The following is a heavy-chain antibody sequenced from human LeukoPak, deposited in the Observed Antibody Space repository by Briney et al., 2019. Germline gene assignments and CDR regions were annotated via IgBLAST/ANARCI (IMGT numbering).Heavy chain of an antibody. J-gene: IGHJ5*02. CDR3: ARGCSGDCYLNWFDP. Sequence: PRGSLRLSCAASGFIFSSYELNWVRQAPGKGLEWISYISNTGDNIYYADSVRGRFTISRDNAKNSLYLQMNSLRAEDTAVYYCARGCSGDCYLNWFDPWGQGTLVTVSS. D-gene: IGHD2-21*02. CDR2: ISNTGDNI. CDR1: GFIFSSYE. V-gene: IGHV3-48*03.